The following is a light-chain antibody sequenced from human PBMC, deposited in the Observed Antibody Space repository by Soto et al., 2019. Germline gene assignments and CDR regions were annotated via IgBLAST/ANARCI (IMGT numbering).Light chain of an antibody. Sequence: QSVLTQPASVSASPGQSITISCTGTRGDIGGYNYVSWYQQHPGKAPKLMIYDVYHRPSGVSNRFSASKSGNTASLTISGLQAEDEADYYCSSYTSSTTLVFGSGTTLTVL. CDR2: DVY. CDR1: RGDIGGYNY. J-gene: IGLJ1*01. V-gene: IGLV2-14*03. CDR3: SSYTSSTTLV.